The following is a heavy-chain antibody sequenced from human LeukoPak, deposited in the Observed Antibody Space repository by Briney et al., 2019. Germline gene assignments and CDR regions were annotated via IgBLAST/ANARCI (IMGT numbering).Heavy chain of an antibody. D-gene: IGHD3-3*01. CDR3: ARGHDSIRTFGEVIKSRTRWFDP. CDR1: GYSISSAYY. Sequence: PSEALSLTCSVSGYSISSAYYWGWIRQPPGKGLEWIGTMYHSGSTNYNPSLKSRVTISVDTSKNQFSLKLSSVTAADTAVYYCARGHDSIRTFGEVIKSRTRWFDPWGQGTLVTVSS. CDR2: MYHSGST. J-gene: IGHJ5*02. V-gene: IGHV4-38-2*02.